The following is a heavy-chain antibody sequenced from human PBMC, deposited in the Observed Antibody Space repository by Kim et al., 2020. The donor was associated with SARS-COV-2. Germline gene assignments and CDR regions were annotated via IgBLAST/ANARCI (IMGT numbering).Heavy chain of an antibody. D-gene: IGHD3-10*01. CDR3: ARAMVRGVIIGAYDM. CDR2: IGTAGDT. CDR1: GFTFSTYD. V-gene: IGHV3-13*01. J-gene: IGHJ3*02. Sequence: GGSLRLSCAASGFTFSTYDMHWVRQATGKSPEWVSGIGTAGDTYYPGSVKGRFTISRENAKNSLYIQMNSLRAGDTAVYYCARAMVRGVIIGAYDMWGQGTMVTVSS.